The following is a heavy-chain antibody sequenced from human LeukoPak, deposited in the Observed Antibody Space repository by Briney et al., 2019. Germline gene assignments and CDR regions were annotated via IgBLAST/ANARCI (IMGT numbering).Heavy chain of an antibody. D-gene: IGHD3-3*01. V-gene: IGHV1-8*01. CDR3: ARELRAGYDFWSGSYYYYYMDV. J-gene: IGHJ6*03. CDR1: GYTFTSYD. CDR2: MNPNSGNT. Sequence: GASVKVSCKASGYTFTSYDINWVRQATGQGLEWMGWMNPNSGNTGYAQKFQGRVTMTRNTSISTAYMELSGLRSEDTAVYYCARELRAGYDFWSGSYYYYYMDVWGKGTTVTVSS.